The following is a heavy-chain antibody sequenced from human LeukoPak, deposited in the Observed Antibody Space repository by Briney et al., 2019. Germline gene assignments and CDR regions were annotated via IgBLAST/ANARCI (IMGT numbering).Heavy chain of an antibody. V-gene: IGHV4-61*02. CDR2: IYTSGST. CDR3: ARDYPKYSSSWYYWFDP. D-gene: IGHD6-13*01. J-gene: IGHJ5*02. Sequence: SETLSLTCTVSGGSISSGSYYWSWLRQPAGKGLEWIGRIYTSGSTNYNPSLKSRVTISVDTSKNQFSLKLSSVTAADTAVYYCARDYPKYSSSWYYWFDPWGQGTLVTVSS. CDR1: GGSISSGSYY.